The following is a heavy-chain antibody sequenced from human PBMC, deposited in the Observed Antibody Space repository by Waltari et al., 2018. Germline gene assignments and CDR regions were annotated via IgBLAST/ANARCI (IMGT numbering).Heavy chain of an antibody. CDR2: INTDTGRP. J-gene: IGHJ4*02. CDR1: GYIFTTYA. Sequence: QVLLVQSGSELKKPGASVTLSCKASGYIFTTYALNWVRPAPGQGLEWMGWINTDTGRPTYAQGFTGRFVFSSDTSASTAYLQISSLTAEDTAMYYCARDHDYYGSGSYFYWGQGTLITVSS. CDR3: ARDHDYYGSGSYFY. V-gene: IGHV7-4-1*02. D-gene: IGHD3-10*01.